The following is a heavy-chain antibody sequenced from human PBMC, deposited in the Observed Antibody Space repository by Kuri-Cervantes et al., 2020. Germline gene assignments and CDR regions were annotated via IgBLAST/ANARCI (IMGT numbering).Heavy chain of an antibody. D-gene: IGHD6-13*01. CDR2: ISAYNGNT. Sequence: ASVKVSCKASGYTFTSYGISWVRQAPGQGLEWMGWISAYNGNTNYAQKFQGRVTMTRNTSISTAYMELSSLRSEDTAVYYCARGNLGGYMANWFDPWGQGTLVTVSS. CDR3: ARGNLGGYMANWFDP. J-gene: IGHJ5*02. V-gene: IGHV1-18*01. CDR1: GYTFTSYG.